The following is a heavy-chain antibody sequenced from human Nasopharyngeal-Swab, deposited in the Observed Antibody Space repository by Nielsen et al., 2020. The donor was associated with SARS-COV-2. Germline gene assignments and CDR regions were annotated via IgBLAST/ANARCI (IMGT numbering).Heavy chain of an antibody. CDR3: ARELRGEDIVFDP. D-gene: IGHD2-15*01. CDR1: GGSISSGSYY. Sequence: SETLSLTCTVSGGSISSGSYYWSWIRQPAGKGLEWIGRTYTSGSTNYNPSLKSRVTISVDTSKNQFSLKLSSVTAADTAVYYCARELRGEDIVFDPWGQGTLVTVSS. V-gene: IGHV4-61*02. CDR2: TYTSGST. J-gene: IGHJ5*02.